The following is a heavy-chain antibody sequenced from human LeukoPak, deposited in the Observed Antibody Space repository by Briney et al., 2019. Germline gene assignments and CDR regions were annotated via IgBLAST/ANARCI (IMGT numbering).Heavy chain of an antibody. D-gene: IGHD6-19*01. J-gene: IGHJ3*02. CDR1: GFIFSSYS. CDR2: ISSSSSYI. Sequence: GGSLRLSCAASGFIFSSYSMNWVRQAPGKGLEWVSSISSSSSYIYYADSVKGRFTISRDNAKNTLYLQMNSLRAEDTAVYYCARDIAVADPGGGAFDIWGQGTMVTVSS. CDR3: ARDIAVADPGGGAFDI. V-gene: IGHV3-21*01.